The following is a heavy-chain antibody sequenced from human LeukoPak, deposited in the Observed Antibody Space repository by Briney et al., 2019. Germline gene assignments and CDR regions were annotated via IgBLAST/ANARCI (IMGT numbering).Heavy chain of an antibody. Sequence: VASVKVSCKASGYTFTGYYMHWVRQAPGQGLEWMGRINPNSGGTNYAQKFQGRVTMTRDTSISTAYMELSRLRSDDTAVYYCARGGYDILTGPTTTGYYYMDVWGKGTTVTVSS. J-gene: IGHJ6*03. CDR3: ARGGYDILTGPTTTGYYYMDV. D-gene: IGHD3-9*01. CDR2: INPNSGGT. CDR1: GYTFTGYY. V-gene: IGHV1-2*06.